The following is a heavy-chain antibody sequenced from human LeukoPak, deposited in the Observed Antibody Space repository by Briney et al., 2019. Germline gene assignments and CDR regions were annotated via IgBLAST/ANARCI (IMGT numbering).Heavy chain of an antibody. V-gene: IGHV3-49*04. CDR2: IRSKAYGGTT. D-gene: IGHD3-3*01. CDR1: GFTFGDYA. Sequence: GGSLRLSCTASGFTFGDYAMSWVRQAPGKGLEWVGFIRSKAYGGTTEYAASVKGRFTISRDDSKSIAYLQMNSLKTEDTAVYYCARDGPLTIFGVVGAFDIWGQGTMVTVSS. CDR3: ARDGPLTIFGVVGAFDI. J-gene: IGHJ3*02.